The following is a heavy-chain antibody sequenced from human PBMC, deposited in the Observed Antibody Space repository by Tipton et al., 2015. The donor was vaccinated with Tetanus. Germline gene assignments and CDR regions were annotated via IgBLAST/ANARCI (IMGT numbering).Heavy chain of an antibody. V-gene: IGHV3-73*01. D-gene: IGHD3-10*01. CDR2: IRTKANSYAT. CDR1: GFTFSGSA. Sequence: SLRLSCAASGFTFSGSAIHWVRQASGKGLEWVGRIRTKANSYATAYAASVKGRFTISRDDSKNTAYLQMNSLKTDDTALYYCTRTDGGSGLPIDYWGQGTLVTVSS. J-gene: IGHJ4*02. CDR3: TRTDGGSGLPIDY.